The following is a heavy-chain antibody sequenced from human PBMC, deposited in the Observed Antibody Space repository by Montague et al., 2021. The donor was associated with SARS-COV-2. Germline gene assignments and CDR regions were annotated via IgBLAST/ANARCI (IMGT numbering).Heavy chain of an antibody. Sequence: SETLSLTCTVSGGSISPYYWTWIRQPPGKGLEWIGYIYYAGNTKYKPSLKSRVTISVDTSKNQFSLNLKSVTAADTAVYYCARDRGRYFDSGSYNWLDSWGQGTLVTLSS. D-gene: IGHD3-10*01. CDR1: GGSISPYY. CDR2: IYYAGNT. V-gene: IGHV4-59*01. CDR3: ARDRGRYFDSGSYNWLDS. J-gene: IGHJ5*01.